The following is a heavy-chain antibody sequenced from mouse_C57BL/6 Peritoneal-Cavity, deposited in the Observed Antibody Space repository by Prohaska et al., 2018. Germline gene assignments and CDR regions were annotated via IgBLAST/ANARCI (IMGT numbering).Heavy chain of an antibody. D-gene: IGHD1-1*01. CDR3: ARSGSRGFDY. Sequence: PTYADDFKGRFAFSLETSASTAYLQINNLKNEDTATYFCARSGSRGFDYWGQGTTLTVSS. J-gene: IGHJ2*01. CDR2: P. V-gene: IGHV9-3*01.